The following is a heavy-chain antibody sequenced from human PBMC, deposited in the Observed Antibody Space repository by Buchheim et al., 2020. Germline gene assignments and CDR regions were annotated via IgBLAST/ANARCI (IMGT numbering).Heavy chain of an antibody. CDR2: ISSTTYT. CDR1: GFTFSNYY. CDR3: ARGGGSGWYLDYFDY. J-gene: IGHJ4*02. V-gene: IGHV3-11*06. D-gene: IGHD6-19*01. Sequence: QVQLVESGGGLVKPGGSLRLSCEASGFTFSNYYMSWIRQAPGKGLEWVSYISSTTYTKYADSVKGRFTISRDNAKNSLYLQMNSLRDEDTAVYYCARGGGSGWYLDYFDYWGQGTL.